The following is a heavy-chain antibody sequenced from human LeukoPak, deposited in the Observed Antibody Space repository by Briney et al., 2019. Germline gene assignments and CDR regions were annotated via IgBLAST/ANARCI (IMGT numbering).Heavy chain of an antibody. J-gene: IGHJ4*02. CDR3: ARVLRCSSTSCHVDFDY. Sequence: ASMKVSCKASGYTFTSYYMHWVRQAPGQGLEWMGIINPSGRSTSYAQKVQGRGTISRDTSISTAYMELSRLSSDDTAVYYCARVLRCSSTSCHVDFDYWGQGTLVTVSS. CDR1: GYTFTSYY. D-gene: IGHD2-2*01. V-gene: IGHV1-46*01. CDR2: INPSGRST.